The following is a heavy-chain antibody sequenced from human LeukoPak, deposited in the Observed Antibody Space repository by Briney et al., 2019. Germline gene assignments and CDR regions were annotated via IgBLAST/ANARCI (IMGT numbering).Heavy chain of an antibody. CDR1: GYTFTGYY. V-gene: IGHV1-2*06. J-gene: IGHJ3*02. Sequence: ASVKVSCKASGYTFTGYYMHWVRQAPGQGLEWMGRINPNSGGTNYAQKFQGRVTMTRDTSISTAYMELSRLRSDDTAVYYCARSIGDYYDSSGYYYSAFAIWGQGTMVTVSS. CDR2: INPNSGGT. CDR3: ARSIGDYYDSSGYYYSAFAI. D-gene: IGHD3-22*01.